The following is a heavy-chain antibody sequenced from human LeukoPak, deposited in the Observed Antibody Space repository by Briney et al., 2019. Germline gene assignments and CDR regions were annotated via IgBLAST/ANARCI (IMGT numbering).Heavy chain of an antibody. CDR1: GGSISSGGYY. J-gene: IGHJ4*02. Sequence: SQTLSLTCTVSGGSISSGGYYWSWNRQHPGKGLEWIGDIYYSGSTYYNPSLKSRVTISVDTSKNQFSLKLSSVTAADTAVYYCAREGVTCPYFDYWGQGTLVTVSS. V-gene: IGHV4-31*03. CDR2: IYYSGST. CDR3: AREGVTCPYFDY. D-gene: IGHD2-21*02.